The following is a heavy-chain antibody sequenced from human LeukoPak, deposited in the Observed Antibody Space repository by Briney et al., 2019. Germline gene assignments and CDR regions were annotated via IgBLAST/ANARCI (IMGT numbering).Heavy chain of an antibody. D-gene: IGHD3-9*01. J-gene: IGHJ6*04. V-gene: IGHV3-30*04. CDR1: GFTFSSYA. CDR2: ISYDGSNK. Sequence: GRSLRLSCAASGFTFSSYAMHWVRQAPGKGLEWVAVISYDGSNKYYADSVKGRFTISRDNSKNTMYLQMNSLRAEDTAVYYCAREGADYDILTGYYRDYYYGMDVWGKGTTVTVSS. CDR3: AREGADYDILTGYYRDYYYGMDV.